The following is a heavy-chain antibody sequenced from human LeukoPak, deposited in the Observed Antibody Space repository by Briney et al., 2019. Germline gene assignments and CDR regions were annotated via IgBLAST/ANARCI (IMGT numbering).Heavy chain of an antibody. Sequence: GGSLRLSCAASGFTFSSYSMNWVRQAPGKGLEWVSYISSSSSTIYYADSVKGRFTISRDNAKNSLYLQMNSLRAEDTAVYYCARDLRKRGYSGYDDGGDYWGQGTLVTVSS. CDR1: GFTFSSYS. CDR2: ISSSSSTI. J-gene: IGHJ4*02. CDR3: ARDLRKRGYSGYDDGGDY. V-gene: IGHV3-48*04. D-gene: IGHD5-12*01.